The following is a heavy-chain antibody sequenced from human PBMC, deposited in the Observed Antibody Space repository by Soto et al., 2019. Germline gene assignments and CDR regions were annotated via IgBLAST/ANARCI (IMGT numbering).Heavy chain of an antibody. CDR1: GVTFMSYV. J-gene: IGHJ4*02. V-gene: IGHV3-30*18. CDR2: ISYDGSNK. D-gene: IGHD3-22*01. CDR3: AKDSYYYDSSGYYSPNYFDY. Sequence: GGSLRLSCAASGVTFMSYVMHWVRQAPGKGLEWVAVISYDGSNKYYADSVKGRFTISRDNSKNTLYLQMNSLRAEDTAVYYCAKDSYYYDSSGYYSPNYFDYWGQGTLVTVSS.